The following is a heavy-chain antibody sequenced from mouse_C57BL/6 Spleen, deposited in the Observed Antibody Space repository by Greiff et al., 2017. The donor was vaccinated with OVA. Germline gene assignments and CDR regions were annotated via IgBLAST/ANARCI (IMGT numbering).Heavy chain of an antibody. V-gene: IGHV5-17*01. J-gene: IGHJ4*01. Sequence: EVKLMESGGGLVKPGGSLKLSCAASGFTFSDYGMHWVRQAPEKGLEWVAYISSGSSTIYYADTVKGRFTISRDNAKNTVFLQMTSLRSEDTAMYYCARGDYSLYYAMDYWGQGTSVTVSS. D-gene: IGHD2-13*01. CDR2: ISSGSSTI. CDR3: ARGDYSLYYAMDY. CDR1: GFTFSDYG.